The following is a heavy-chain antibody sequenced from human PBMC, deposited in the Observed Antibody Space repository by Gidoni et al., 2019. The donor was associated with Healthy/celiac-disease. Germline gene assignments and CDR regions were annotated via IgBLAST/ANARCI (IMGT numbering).Heavy chain of an antibody. J-gene: IGHJ4*02. CDR1: GFTVSSNY. V-gene: IGHV3-53*01. D-gene: IGHD1-26*01. Sequence: EVQLVESGGGLIQPGGSLRLSCAASGFTVSSNYMSWVRQAPGKGLEWVSVIYSGGSTYYADSVKGRFTISRDNSKNTLYLQMNSLRAEDTAVYYCARELGGSYGAYYFDYWGQGTLVTVSS. CDR2: IYSGGST. CDR3: ARELGGSYGAYYFDY.